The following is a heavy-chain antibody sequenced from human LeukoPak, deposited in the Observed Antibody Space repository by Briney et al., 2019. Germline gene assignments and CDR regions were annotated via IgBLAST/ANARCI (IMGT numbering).Heavy chain of an antibody. CDR2: VNADNSNT. CDR1: GFPFTSYA. V-gene: IGHV1-3*03. D-gene: IGHD3-22*01. Sequence: ASVKVSCKASGFPFTSYAIHWVRQAPGQRLEWMGWVNADNSNTKYSQEFQGRVTITRDTSASTAYMDLNSLRSEDMAVYYCAVGDYYYDTRFDYWGRGTLVTVSS. J-gene: IGHJ4*02. CDR3: AVGDYYYDTRFDY.